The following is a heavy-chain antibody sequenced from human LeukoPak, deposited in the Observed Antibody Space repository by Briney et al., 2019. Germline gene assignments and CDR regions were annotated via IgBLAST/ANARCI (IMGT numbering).Heavy chain of an antibody. V-gene: IGHV4-38-2*02. CDR3: ADVRGVIILT. CDR1: GYSISSGYY. CDR2: IYHSGST. J-gene: IGHJ4*02. Sequence: PSETLSLTCTVSGYSISSGYYWGWIRQPPGKGLEGIGSIYHSGSTYYNPSLKSRVTISVDTSKNQFSLKLSSVTAADTAVYYCADVRGVIILTWGQGTLVTVSS. D-gene: IGHD3-10*01.